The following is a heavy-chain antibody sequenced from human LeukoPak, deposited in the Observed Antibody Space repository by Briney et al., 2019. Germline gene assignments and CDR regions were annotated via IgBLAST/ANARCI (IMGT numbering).Heavy chain of an antibody. V-gene: IGHV3-74*01. CDR2: INSDGSST. CDR3: ATRPPSYGSGSSRYFDY. Sequence: GGSLRLSCAASGFAFSSYWMHWVRQAPGKGLVWVSRINSDGSSTSYADSVKGRFTISRDNAKNTLYLQMNSLRAEDTAVYYCATRPPSYGSGSSRYFDYWGQGTLVTVSS. J-gene: IGHJ4*02. D-gene: IGHD3-10*01. CDR1: GFAFSSYW.